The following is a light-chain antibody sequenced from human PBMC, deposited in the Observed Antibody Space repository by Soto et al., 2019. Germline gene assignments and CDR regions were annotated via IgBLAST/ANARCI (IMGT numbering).Light chain of an antibody. CDR2: VNSGGSH. CDR3: QTWGTGSAGVV. J-gene: IGLJ7*01. Sequence: QLVLTQSPSASASLGASVKLTCTLSSGHSNYAIAWHQQQPEKGPRYLMKVNSGGSHIKGDGIPDRFSGSSSGAERYLFISRLQSEDEADYYCQTWGTGSAGVVFGGGTQLTVL. V-gene: IGLV4-69*01. CDR1: SGHSNYA.